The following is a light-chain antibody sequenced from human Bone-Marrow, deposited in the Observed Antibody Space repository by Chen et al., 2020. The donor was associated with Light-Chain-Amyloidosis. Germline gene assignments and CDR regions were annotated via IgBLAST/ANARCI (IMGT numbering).Light chain of an antibody. CDR2: GAS. Sequence: VMTQSPVALSVSPGDTATLPCRASQSIRGNLAWYQQRPGQAPRLLIYGASARATGIPARFSVSGFETDFTLTISTIQSEDFAVYYCQQYNNWPLTFGQGTRVDIK. CDR3: QQYNNWPLT. V-gene: IGKV3-15*01. CDR1: QSIRGN. J-gene: IGKJ1*01.